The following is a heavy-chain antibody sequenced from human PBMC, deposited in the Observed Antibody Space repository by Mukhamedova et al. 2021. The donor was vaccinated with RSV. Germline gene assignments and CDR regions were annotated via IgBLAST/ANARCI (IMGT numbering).Heavy chain of an antibody. J-gene: IGHJ4*02. D-gene: IGHD2-15*01. CDR2: INHSGST. V-gene: IGHV4-34*01. CDR3: ADMEEKGK. Sequence: GEINHSGSTNYNPSLKSRVTISVDTSKNQFSLKLSSVTAADTAVYYCADMEEKGKWGQGTLGTVSS.